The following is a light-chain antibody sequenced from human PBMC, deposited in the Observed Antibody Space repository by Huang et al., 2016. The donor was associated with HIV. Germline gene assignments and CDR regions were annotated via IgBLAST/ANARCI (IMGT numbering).Light chain of an antibody. CDR2: GAA. CDR3: QQYGSSPT. V-gene: IGKV3-20*01. J-gene: IGKJ1*01. Sequence: EIVLTQSPGTLSVSPGERATLSCRASQSVSGAFFACYQHRPGQAPRSLIYGAASRATGIPDRFSGSASGTDFTLTISRLESEDFAVYYCQQYGSSPTFGQGTKVDIK. CDR1: QSVSGAF.